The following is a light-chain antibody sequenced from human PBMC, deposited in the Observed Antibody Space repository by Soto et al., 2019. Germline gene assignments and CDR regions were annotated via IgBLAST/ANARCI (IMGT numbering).Light chain of an antibody. J-gene: IGLJ1*01. CDR2: EVN. Sequence: ALTQPASVSGSPGQSITISCTGTISDVGSHNLVSWYQQHPDKAPKLIIYEVNERPSGVSSRFSGSKSGDTASLTVSGLQPDDEADYTCCSFAGSNPFPYVFGTGTKVTVL. CDR3: CSFAGSNPFPYV. CDR1: ISDVGSHNL. V-gene: IGLV2-23*02.